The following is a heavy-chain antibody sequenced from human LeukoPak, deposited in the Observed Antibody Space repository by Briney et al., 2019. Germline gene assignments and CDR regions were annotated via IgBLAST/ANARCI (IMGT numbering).Heavy chain of an antibody. V-gene: IGHV4-31*03. CDR3: ARAPEYSGYDFY. J-gene: IGHJ4*02. D-gene: IGHD5-12*01. Sequence: PSQTLSLTCTVSGGSISSGGYYWSWIRQHPGKGLEWIGYIYYSGSTYYNPSPKSRVTISVDTSKNQFSLKLSSVTAADTAVYYCARAPEYSGYDFYWGQGTLVTVSS. CDR2: IYYSGST. CDR1: GGSISSGGYY.